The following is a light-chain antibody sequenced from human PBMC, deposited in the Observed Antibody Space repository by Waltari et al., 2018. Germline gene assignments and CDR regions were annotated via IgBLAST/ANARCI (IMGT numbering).Light chain of an antibody. J-gene: IGLJ3*02. CDR1: RGHSSNV. CDR3: QTGGHGTWV. CDR2: VNSDGSH. V-gene: IGLV4-69*01. Sequence: QLVLTQSPSASASLVASVKHTCTLSRGHSSNVVAWLQQRPEKGPRYLMKVNSDGSHSKGDGFPGRFSRSSSGAERYLTGSSPQSEDEADYYCQTGGHGTWVFGGGTKLTVL.